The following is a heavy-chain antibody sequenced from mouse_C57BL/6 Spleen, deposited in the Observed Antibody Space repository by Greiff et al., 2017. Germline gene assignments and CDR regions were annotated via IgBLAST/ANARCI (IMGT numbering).Heavy chain of an antibody. J-gene: IGHJ1*03. CDR3: TRRGDNGSSYWYFDV. CDR2: IDPETGGT. CDR1: GYTFTDYE. D-gene: IGHD1-1*01. Sequence: QVQLQQSGAELVRPGASVTLSCKASGYTFTDYEMHWVKQTPVHGLEWIGAIDPETGGTAYNQKFKGKAILTADKSSSTAYMELRSLTSEDSAVYYWTRRGDNGSSYWYFDVWGKGTTVTGSS. V-gene: IGHV1-15*01.